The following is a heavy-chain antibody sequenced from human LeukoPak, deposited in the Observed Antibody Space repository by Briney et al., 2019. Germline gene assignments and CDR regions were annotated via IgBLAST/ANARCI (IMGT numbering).Heavy chain of an antibody. J-gene: IGHJ4*02. CDR1: GFTFSSYA. D-gene: IGHD3-10*01. V-gene: IGHV3-23*01. Sequence: GGSLRLSCVASGFTFSSYAMSWVRQAPGKGLEWVSAISGSGGSTYYADSVKGRFTISRDNSKNTLYLQMNSLRAEDTAVYYCAKLGDYYGSGDFDYWGQGTLVTVSS. CDR3: AKLGDYYGSGDFDY. CDR2: ISGSGGST.